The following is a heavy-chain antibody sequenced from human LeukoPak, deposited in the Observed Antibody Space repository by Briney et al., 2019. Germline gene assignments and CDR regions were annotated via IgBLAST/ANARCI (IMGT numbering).Heavy chain of an antibody. Sequence: PSETLSLTCSVSGVSKSSRSFYWAWIRQPPGKGLEWIGNIYYSGSTYYNPSLQSRVTISVDTSKNLFSLKLTSVTAADKAVYYCASMSRGVILGPNYYSYYIDVWGKGATVIVSS. J-gene: IGHJ6*03. CDR3: ASMSRGVILGPNYYSYYIDV. D-gene: IGHD3-10*01. V-gene: IGHV4-39*01. CDR2: IYYSGST. CDR1: GVSKSSRSFY.